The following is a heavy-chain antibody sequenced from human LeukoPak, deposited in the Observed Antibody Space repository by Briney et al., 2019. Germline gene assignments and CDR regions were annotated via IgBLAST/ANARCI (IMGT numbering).Heavy chain of an antibody. J-gene: IGHJ5*02. CDR3: ALYSSSSTEPRNWFDP. CDR2: IYPGDYDT. Sequence: GESLKISCKGSGYSFTSYWIGWVRQMPGKGLGWMGIIYPGDYDTRYSPSFQGQVTISAAKSISTAYLQWSSLKSSDTAMYYCALYSSSSTEPRNWFDPWGQGTLVTVSS. V-gene: IGHV5-51*01. D-gene: IGHD6-6*01. CDR1: GYSFTSYW.